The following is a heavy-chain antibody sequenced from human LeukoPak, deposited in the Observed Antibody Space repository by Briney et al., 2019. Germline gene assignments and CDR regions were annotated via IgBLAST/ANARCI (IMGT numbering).Heavy chain of an antibody. CDR3: ARGMQQLYHFDS. CDR2: LYYSGIT. J-gene: IGHJ4*02. CDR1: GGSISSYY. Sequence: SETLSRTCAVSGGSISSYYWSWIRQPPGKGLEWIGYLYYSGITNYNPSLKGRVPISVDTSKNQFSLKLSSVTAADTAVYYCARGMQQLYHFDSWGRGTLVTVSS. D-gene: IGHD6-13*01. V-gene: IGHV4-59*01.